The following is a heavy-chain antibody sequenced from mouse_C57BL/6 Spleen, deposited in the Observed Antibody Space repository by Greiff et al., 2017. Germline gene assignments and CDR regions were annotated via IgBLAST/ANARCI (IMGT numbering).Heavy chain of an antibody. J-gene: IGHJ2*01. CDR3: ARWDDYDEGFDY. Sequence: VQLQQSGAELVRPGASVKLSCKASGYTFTDYYINWVKQRPGQGLEWIARIYPGSGNTYYNEKFKGKATLTAEKSSSTAYMQLSSLTSEDSAVYFCARWDDYDEGFDYWGQGTTLTVSS. D-gene: IGHD2-4*01. CDR1: GYTFTDYY. V-gene: IGHV1-76*01. CDR2: IYPGSGNT.